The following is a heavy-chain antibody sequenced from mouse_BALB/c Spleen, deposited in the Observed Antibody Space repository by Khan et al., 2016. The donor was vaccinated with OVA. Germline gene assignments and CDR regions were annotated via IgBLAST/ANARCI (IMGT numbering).Heavy chain of an antibody. Sequence: QIQLVQSGPELKKPGETVKISCKASGYTFTHHGMNWVKLAPGKGLKWMGWINTNTGEPTYSDDFKGRFAFSLETSANTAYLQINDLKNEDMATCFCARRDFGGSADYWGQGTTLTVSS. CDR2: INTNTGEP. CDR1: GYTFTHHG. V-gene: IGHV9-1*02. J-gene: IGHJ2*01. CDR3: ARRDFGGSADY. D-gene: IGHD1-1*02.